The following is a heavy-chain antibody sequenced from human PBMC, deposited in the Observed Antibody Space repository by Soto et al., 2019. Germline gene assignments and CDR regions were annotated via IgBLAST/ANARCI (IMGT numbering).Heavy chain of an antibody. D-gene: IGHD3-10*01. J-gene: IGHJ4*02. CDR3: VFYYRVCCGYDVLAF. CDR1: GYTLTELS. CDR2: VDPEDGET. V-gene: IGHV1-24*01. Sequence: ASVKVSCKVSGYTLTELSMHWVRQAPGKGLEWMGGVDPEDGETIYAQRFQGRVTMTEDTSTDTAYMELSSLRSEDTAVYYCVFYYRVCCGYDVLAFWGRGTLVIGS.